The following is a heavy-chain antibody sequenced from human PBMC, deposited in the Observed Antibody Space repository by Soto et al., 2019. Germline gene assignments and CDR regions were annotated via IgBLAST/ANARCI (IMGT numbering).Heavy chain of an antibody. CDR3: ASGGWGSSWYEGGSRIDY. Sequence: EVQLVESGGGLVQPGGSLRLSCAASGFTFSNYDMHWVRQVTGKVLEWVSAIGAAGDTYYPDSVKGRFTISRENAKNSLYLQMNSLRAEDTAVYYCASGGWGSSWYEGGSRIDYWGQGALVTVSS. CDR1: GFTFSNYD. J-gene: IGHJ4*02. CDR2: IGAAGDT. D-gene: IGHD6-13*01. V-gene: IGHV3-13*01.